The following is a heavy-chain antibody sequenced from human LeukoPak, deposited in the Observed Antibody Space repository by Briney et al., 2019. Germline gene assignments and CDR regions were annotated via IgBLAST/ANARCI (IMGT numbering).Heavy chain of an antibody. CDR1: GYTFTGYY. V-gene: IGHV1-2*02. CDR3: ARDRVAAAGIFDY. D-gene: IGHD6-13*01. J-gene: IGHJ4*02. CDR2: INPNSGGT. Sequence: GASVKVSCKASGYTFTGYYMHWVRQAPGQGLEWLGWINPNSGGTNYAQKFQGRVTMTRDTSISTAYMELSRLRYDDTAVYYCARDRVAAAGIFDYWGQGTLVTVSS.